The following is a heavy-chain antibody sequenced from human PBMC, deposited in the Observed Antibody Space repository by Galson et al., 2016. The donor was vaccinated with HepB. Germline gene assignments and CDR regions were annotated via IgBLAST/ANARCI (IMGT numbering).Heavy chain of an antibody. CDR3: ARGYSYGGGIY. D-gene: IGHD5-18*01. J-gene: IGHJ1*01. CDR2: IYYSRST. Sequence: TLSLTCTVSGGSISSADYYWSWIRPHAGKGLEGIGYIYYSRSTYYNPALKSRVTMSIDTSKNQFSRKRTSVTAAEPAVYYGARGYSYGGGIYWGRGTLVTVSS. V-gene: IGHV4-31*03. CDR1: GGSISSADYY.